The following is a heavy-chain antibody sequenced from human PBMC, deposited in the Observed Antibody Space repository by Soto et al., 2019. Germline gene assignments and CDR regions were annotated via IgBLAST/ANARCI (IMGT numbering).Heavy chain of an antibody. CDR3: ARAPHYEILAAIDY. V-gene: IGHV4-31*03. D-gene: IGHD3-9*01. CDR2: IYDSGST. Sequence: QVQLQESGPGLVRPSQTLSLTCTVSGASVNSDVYYWTWIRQHPEKGLEWIGYIYDSGSTYYNPSLESRFSIPLATPNNQFSLNLKSVTAADTAIYYCARAPHYEILAAIDYWGQGTLVTVSS. CDR1: GASVNSDVYY. J-gene: IGHJ4*02.